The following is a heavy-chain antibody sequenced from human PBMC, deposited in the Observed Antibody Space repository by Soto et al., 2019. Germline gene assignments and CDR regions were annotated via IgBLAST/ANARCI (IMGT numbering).Heavy chain of an antibody. V-gene: IGHV1-3*01. Sequence: ASVKVSCKASGYTFTSYAMHWVRQAPGQRLEWMGWINAGNGNTKYSQKFQGRVTITRDTSASTAYMELSSLRSEDTAVYYCARDFCTNGVCYYYYYGMDVWGQGTTVTVSS. D-gene: IGHD2-8*01. J-gene: IGHJ6*02. CDR2: INAGNGNT. CDR1: GYTFTSYA. CDR3: ARDFCTNGVCYYYYYGMDV.